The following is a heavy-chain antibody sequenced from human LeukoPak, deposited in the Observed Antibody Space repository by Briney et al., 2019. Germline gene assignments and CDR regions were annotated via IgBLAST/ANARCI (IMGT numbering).Heavy chain of an antibody. CDR2: IIPIFGTA. J-gene: IGHJ4*02. D-gene: IGHD2-2*03. CDR1: GGSFTDYT. V-gene: IGHV1-69*13. CDR3: ARDLRSVGYCSSTSCPYYFDY. Sequence: EASVKVSCKASGGSFTDYTFGWVRQAPGQGLEWMGGIIPIFGTANYAQKFQGRVTITADESTSTAYMELSSLRSEDTAVYYCARDLRSVGYCSSTSCPYYFDYWGQGTLVTVSS.